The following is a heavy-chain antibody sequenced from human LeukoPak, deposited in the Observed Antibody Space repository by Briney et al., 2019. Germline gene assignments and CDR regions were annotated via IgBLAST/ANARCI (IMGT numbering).Heavy chain of an antibody. J-gene: IGHJ4*02. CDR3: AGRKRWLQANPTYYFDY. CDR2: INHSGST. V-gene: IGHV4-34*08. D-gene: IGHD5-24*01. CDR1: GFTFNNYW. Sequence: LRLSCAASGFTFNNYWMHWIRQPPGKGLEWIGEINHSGSTNYNPSLKSRVTISVDTSKNQFSLKLSSVTAADTAVYYCAGRKRWLQANPTYYFDYWGQGTLVTVSS.